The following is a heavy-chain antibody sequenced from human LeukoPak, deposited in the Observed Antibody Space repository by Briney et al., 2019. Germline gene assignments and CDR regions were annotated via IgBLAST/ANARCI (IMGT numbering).Heavy chain of an antibody. CDR2: IDKKDKGYATAT. CDR3: AKGGSGSSYTHLDC. J-gene: IGHJ4*02. Sequence: PGRSLRLSCAACGFTFSGSAIHWVRQSSGKGLEYVGQIDKKDKGYATATAYAASVKGRFTISRDNSTNTLYLQMNSLRAEDTAVYHCAKGGSGSSYTHLDCWGQGTLVTVSS. CDR1: GFTFSGSA. D-gene: IGHD2-15*01. V-gene: IGHV3-73*01.